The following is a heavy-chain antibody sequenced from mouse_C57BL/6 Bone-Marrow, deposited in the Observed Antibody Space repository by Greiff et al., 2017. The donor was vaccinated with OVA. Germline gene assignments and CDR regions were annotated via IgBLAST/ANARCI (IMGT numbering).Heavy chain of an antibody. D-gene: IGHD1-1*01. Sequence: DVQLQESGPGLVKPSQSLSLTCSVTGYSITSGYYWNWIRQFPGNKLEWMGYISYDGSNNYNPSLKNRISITRDTSKNQFFLKLNSVTTEDTATYYCARGDYGSSLGYFDVWGTGTTVTVSS. J-gene: IGHJ1*03. V-gene: IGHV3-6*01. CDR2: ISYDGSN. CDR3: ARGDYGSSLGYFDV. CDR1: GYSITSGYY.